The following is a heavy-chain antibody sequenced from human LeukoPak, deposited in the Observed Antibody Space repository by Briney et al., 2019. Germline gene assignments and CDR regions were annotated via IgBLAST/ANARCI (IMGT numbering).Heavy chain of an antibody. CDR2: IYPRDGST. J-gene: IGHJ4*02. Sequence: ASVKVSCKASGYTFTSNYIHWVRQAPGQGLQWMGMIYPRDGSTSYAQKFQGRVTVTRDTSTSTVHMELSGLRSEDTAVYYCARDQEGFDYWGQGTLVTVSS. CDR3: ARDQEGFDY. CDR1: GYTFTSNY. V-gene: IGHV1-46*01.